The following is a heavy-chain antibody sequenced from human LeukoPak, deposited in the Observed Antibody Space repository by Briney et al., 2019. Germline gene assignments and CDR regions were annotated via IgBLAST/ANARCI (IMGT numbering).Heavy chain of an antibody. Sequence: ASVKVSCKASGYTFTGYYMHWVRQAPGQGLEWMGWINPNSGGTNYAQKFQGRVTMTRDTSISTAYMELSRLRSDDTAVYYCAREDPLIVVVPAGTDAFDIWGQGTMVTVSS. J-gene: IGHJ3*02. D-gene: IGHD2-2*01. CDR1: GYTFTGYY. CDR3: AREDPLIVVVPAGTDAFDI. V-gene: IGHV1-2*02. CDR2: INPNSGGT.